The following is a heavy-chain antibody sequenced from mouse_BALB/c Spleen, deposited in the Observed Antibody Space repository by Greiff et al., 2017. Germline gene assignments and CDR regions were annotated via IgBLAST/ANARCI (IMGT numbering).Heavy chain of an antibody. Sequence: VQLQQSGAELVKPGASVKLSCTASGFNIKDTYMHWVKQRPEQGLEWIGRIDPANGNTKYDPKFQGKATITADTSSNTAYLQLSSLTSEDTAVYYCARRTMITLYAMDYWGQGTSVIVSS. J-gene: IGHJ4*01. CDR3: ARRTMITLYAMDY. CDR2: IDPANGNT. V-gene: IGHV14-3*02. CDR1: GFNIKDTY. D-gene: IGHD2-4*01.